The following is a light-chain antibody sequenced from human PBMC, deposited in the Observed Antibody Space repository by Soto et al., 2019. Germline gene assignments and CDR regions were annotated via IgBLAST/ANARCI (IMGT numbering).Light chain of an antibody. CDR3: SSYAGSNNPVL. J-gene: IGLJ2*01. CDR2: DVT. V-gene: IGLV2-8*01. Sequence: QSVLTQPPSASGSPGQSVAISCTGTSSDVGGYNYVSWYQQHPGKAPKLMIYDVTEGPPGVPDRFSGSKSGNTASLTVAGLQAEDEADYYCSSYAGSNNPVLFGGGTKLTVL. CDR1: SSDVGGYNY.